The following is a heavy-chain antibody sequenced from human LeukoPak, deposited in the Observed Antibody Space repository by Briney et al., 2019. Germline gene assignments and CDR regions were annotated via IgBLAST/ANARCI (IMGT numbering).Heavy chain of an antibody. V-gene: IGHV1-2*02. J-gene: IGHJ4*02. CDR3: ARSGSGSYYQPPNY. D-gene: IGHD3-10*01. Sequence: ASVKVSCKASGYTFTGYYMHWVRQAPGQGLEWMGWINPNSGGTNYAQKFQGRVTMTRDTSISTAYMELSRLRSDDTAVYYCARSGSGSYYQPPNYWGQGTLVTVSS. CDR2: INPNSGGT. CDR1: GYTFTGYY.